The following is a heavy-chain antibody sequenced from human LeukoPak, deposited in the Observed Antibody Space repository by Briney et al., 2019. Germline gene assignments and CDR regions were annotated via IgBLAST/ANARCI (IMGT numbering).Heavy chain of an antibody. V-gene: IGHV1-69*05. J-gene: IGHJ3*02. CDR3: ARGRVNWNYDAFDI. CDR1: GGTFSSYA. CDR2: IIPIFGTA. D-gene: IGHD1-7*01. Sequence: SSVKVSCKASGGTFSSYAISWVRQAPGQGLEWMGGIIPIFGTANYARKFQGRVTITTDESTSTAYMELSSLRSEDTAVYYCARGRVNWNYDAFDIWGQGTMVTVSS.